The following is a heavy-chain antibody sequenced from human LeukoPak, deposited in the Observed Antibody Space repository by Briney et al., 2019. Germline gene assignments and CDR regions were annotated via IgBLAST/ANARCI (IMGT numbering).Heavy chain of an antibody. V-gene: IGHV1-2*02. CDR2: INPNSGGT. D-gene: IGHD3-22*01. J-gene: IGHJ6*03. Sequence: ASVKVSCKASGYTFTGYYMHWVRQAPGQGLEWMGWINPNSGGTNYAQKFQGRVTMTRDTSISTAYMELSRLRSDDTAVYYCARDYYDSSGYYRYYYYMDVWGKGTTVTISS. CDR1: GYTFTGYY. CDR3: ARDYYDSSGYYRYYYYMDV.